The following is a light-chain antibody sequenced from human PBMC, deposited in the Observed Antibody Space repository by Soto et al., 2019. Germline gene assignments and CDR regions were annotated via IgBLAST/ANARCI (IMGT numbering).Light chain of an antibody. CDR1: TSNVGSKY. Sequence: QSVLIQPPSASGTPGQRVTFSCSGSTSNVGSKYVHWYQQFPGTAPKLLIYGANQRPSGVPDRFSASKSGTSASLAISGLRSEDEADYYCASWDGSLSAWVFGGGTKLTVL. J-gene: IGLJ3*02. V-gene: IGLV1-47*01. CDR2: GAN. CDR3: ASWDGSLSAWV.